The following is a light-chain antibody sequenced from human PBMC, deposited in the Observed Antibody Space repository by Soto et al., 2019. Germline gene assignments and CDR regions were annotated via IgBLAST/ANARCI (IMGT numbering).Light chain of an antibody. CDR2: GAS. J-gene: IGKJ5*01. Sequence: EIVLTQSPRALSLSPGERATLSCRASQSVISIYSAWYQQKPGQARRPLIYGASSRATGIPDRFSGSGSGTEFTLPISSLESEDSAVYYRQQRSNWPSITFGQGTRLEIK. CDR3: QQRSNWPSIT. V-gene: IGKV3D-20*02. CDR1: QSVISIY.